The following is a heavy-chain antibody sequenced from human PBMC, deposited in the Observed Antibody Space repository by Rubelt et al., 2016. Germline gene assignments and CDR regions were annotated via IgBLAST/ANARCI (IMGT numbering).Heavy chain of an antibody. CDR3: ARGQRYSIGPAVY. V-gene: IGHV4-34*01. Sequence: QVQLQQWGAGLLKPSETLSLTCAVYGGSFSGYYWSWIRQPPGKGLEWIGEINHSGSTNYNPSLKSRVTISVDTSKNQFSLKLSPVTAADTAVYYCARGQRYSIGPAVYWGQGTLVTVSS. CDR2: INHSGST. J-gene: IGHJ4*02. CDR1: GGSFSGYY. D-gene: IGHD6-13*01.